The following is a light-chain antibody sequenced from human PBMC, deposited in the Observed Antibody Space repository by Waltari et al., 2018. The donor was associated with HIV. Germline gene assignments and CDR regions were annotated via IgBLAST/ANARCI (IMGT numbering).Light chain of an antibody. CDR3: QELKTYVAA. V-gene: IGKV1-9*01. CDR2: SAS. J-gene: IGKJ4*01. Sequence: DIRLTQSPSSLSASVGDRVTLTCRASQDISTSLAWYQKKPGKAPKLLIYSASTLQTGVPTRFAGGGSGTSFTLTISPLQSEDCAVYYWQELKTYVAAFGGGTKVEI. CDR1: QDISTS.